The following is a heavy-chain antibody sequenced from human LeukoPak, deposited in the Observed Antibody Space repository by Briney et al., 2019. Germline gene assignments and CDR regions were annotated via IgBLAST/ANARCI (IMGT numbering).Heavy chain of an antibody. D-gene: IGHD4-23*01. CDR3: ARGGTTVLIPVYFDY. J-gene: IGHJ4*02. CDR1: GGTFSSYA. Sequence: SVKVSCKASGGTFSSYAISWVRQAPGQGLEWMGGIIPIFGTANYAQKFQGRVTITADESTSTAYMELSSLRSEDTAVYYCARGGTTVLIPVYFDYWGQGTLVTVSS. CDR2: IIPIFGTA. V-gene: IGHV1-69*13.